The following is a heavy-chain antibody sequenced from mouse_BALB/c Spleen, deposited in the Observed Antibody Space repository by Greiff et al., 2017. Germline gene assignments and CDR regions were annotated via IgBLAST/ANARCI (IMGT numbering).Heavy chain of an antibody. CDR3: SIYHPTMITTYCYFDV. Sequence: VQRVESGPGLVAPSQSLSITCTVSGFSLTSYGVHWVRQPPGKGLEWLGVIWAGGSTNYNSALMSRLSISKDNSKSQVFLKINTLQTDDTAIYYCSIYHPTMITTYCYFDVWGAGTTVTVSS. CDR2: IWAGGST. CDR1: GFSLTSYG. D-gene: IGHD2-4*01. J-gene: IGHJ1*01. V-gene: IGHV2-9*02.